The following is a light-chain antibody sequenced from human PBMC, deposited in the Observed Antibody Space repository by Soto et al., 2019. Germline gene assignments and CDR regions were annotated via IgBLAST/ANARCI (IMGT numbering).Light chain of an antibody. J-gene: IGKJ5*01. CDR3: QHYYTTPIT. Sequence: DIVMTQSPDSLALSLGERATINCKSSQSVLSSFNNRNQLAWYQQKPGQPPKLLIYWASTRESGVPDRFSGSGSGTDFTLTISSLQAEDVAIYFCQHYYTTPITFGQGTRLEIK. CDR2: WAS. V-gene: IGKV4-1*01. CDR1: QSVLSSFNNRNQ.